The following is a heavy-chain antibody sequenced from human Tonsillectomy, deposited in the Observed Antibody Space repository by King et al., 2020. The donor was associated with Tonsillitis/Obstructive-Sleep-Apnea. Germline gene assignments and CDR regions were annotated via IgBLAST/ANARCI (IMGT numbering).Heavy chain of an antibody. Sequence: VQLQESGPGLVKPSETLSLTCTVSGGSISSYYWSWIRQPPGKGLEWIGYIYYSGSTNYNPSLKSRVTISVDTSKNKFSLKLSSVTAPDTAVYYCARGAEDYGDYYWFDPWGQGTLVTVSS. CDR1: GGSISSYY. V-gene: IGHV4-59*01. D-gene: IGHD4-17*01. CDR3: ARGAEDYGDYYWFDP. CDR2: IYYSGST. J-gene: IGHJ5*02.